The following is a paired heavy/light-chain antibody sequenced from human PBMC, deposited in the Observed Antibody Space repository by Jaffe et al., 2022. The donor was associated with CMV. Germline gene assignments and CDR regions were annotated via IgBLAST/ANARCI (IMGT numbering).Heavy chain of an antibody. CDR2: INPSGGST. D-gene: IGHD4-17*01. Sequence: QVQLVQSGAEVKKPGASVKVSCKASGYTFTSYYMHWVRQAPGQGLEWMGIINPSGGSTSYAQKFQGRVTMTRDTSTSTVYMELSSLRSEDTAVYYCAREWSETTVTTGGSYYYYGMDVWGQGTTVTVSS. V-gene: IGHV1-46*01. J-gene: IGHJ6*02. CDR1: GYTFTSYY. CDR3: AREWSETTVTTGGSYYYYGMDV.
Light chain of an antibody. Sequence: EIVLTQSPATLSLSPGERATLSCRASQSVSSYLAWYQQKPGQAPRLLIYDASNRATGIPARFSGSGSGTDFTLTISSLEPEDFAVYYCQQRSNWPVTFGPGTKVDIK. V-gene: IGKV3-11*01. CDR2: DAS. J-gene: IGKJ3*01. CDR1: QSVSSY. CDR3: QQRSNWPVT.